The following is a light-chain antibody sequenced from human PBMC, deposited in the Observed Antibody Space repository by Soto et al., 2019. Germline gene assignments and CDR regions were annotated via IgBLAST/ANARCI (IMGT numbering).Light chain of an antibody. CDR3: QQYNNWPPVT. Sequence: ETVITQSPAALSVSPGERATISCTASQSVSSNVAWYQQTPGQAPRRLIYGASTMAAGIPDRFSGSGSGTEFTLTISSLQSEDVAVYYCQQYNNWPPVTFGPGTRLDIK. V-gene: IGKV3-15*01. J-gene: IGKJ5*01. CDR2: GAS. CDR1: QSVSSN.